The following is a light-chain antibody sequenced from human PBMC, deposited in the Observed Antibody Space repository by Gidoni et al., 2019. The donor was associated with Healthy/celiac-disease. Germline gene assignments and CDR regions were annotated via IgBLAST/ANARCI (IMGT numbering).Light chain of an antibody. V-gene: IGKV3-15*01. CDR1: QSVSSN. CDR2: GAS. CDR3: QQYNNWPPLT. J-gene: IGKJ4*01. Sequence: EIVMTQSPATLSVSPGDRATLSCRPSQSVSSNLAWYQPKPGQAPRLLIYGASTRATGIPARFSGSGSGTEFTLTISSLQSEDFAVYFCQQYNNWPPLTFGGGTKVEIK.